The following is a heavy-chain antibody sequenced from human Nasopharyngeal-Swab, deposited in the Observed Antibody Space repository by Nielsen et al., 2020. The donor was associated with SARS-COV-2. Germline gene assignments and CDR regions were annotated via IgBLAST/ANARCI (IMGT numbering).Heavy chain of an antibody. CDR1: GYSFTSYW. Sequence: GESLKISCKGSGYSFTSYWIGWVRQMPGKGLEWMGIIYPGDSDTRYSPSFQGQVTISADKSISTAYLQWSSLKASDTAMYYCARQTIYGGNSHDAFDIWGQGTMVTRLL. CDR2: IYPGDSDT. CDR3: ARQTIYGGNSHDAFDI. J-gene: IGHJ3*02. V-gene: IGHV5-51*01. D-gene: IGHD4-23*01.